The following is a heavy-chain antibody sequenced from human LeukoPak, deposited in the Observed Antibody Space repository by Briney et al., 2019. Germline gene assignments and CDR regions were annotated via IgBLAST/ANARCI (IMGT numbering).Heavy chain of an antibody. D-gene: IGHD6-19*01. Sequence: GGSLRLSCAASGFTFSLYNMNWVRQAPGKGLEWVSQISASETSIKYTDSVRGRFTISRDNVKNSVYLQMNSLRAEDTAIYYCVRDNLENQWLERSYWGQGTLVTVSS. CDR3: VRDNLENQWLERSY. CDR1: GFTFSLYN. J-gene: IGHJ4*02. CDR2: ISASETSI. V-gene: IGHV3-48*01.